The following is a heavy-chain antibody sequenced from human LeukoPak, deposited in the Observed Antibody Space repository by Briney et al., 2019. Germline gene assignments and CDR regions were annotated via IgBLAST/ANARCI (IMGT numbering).Heavy chain of an antibody. CDR1: GFTFSNSC. J-gene: IGHJ4*02. CDR3: ARVYGVTSVNYFDY. CDR2: IKQDGSEK. Sequence: GGSLTLSSAASGFTFSNSCMSWVRQAPGKGLEWVASIKQDGSEKYYVDSRKGRFTMFRDNAKNSLYLQMNSLRAEDTAVYYCARVYGVTSVNYFDYWGQGTLVTVSS. D-gene: IGHD2-21*02. V-gene: IGHV3-7*04.